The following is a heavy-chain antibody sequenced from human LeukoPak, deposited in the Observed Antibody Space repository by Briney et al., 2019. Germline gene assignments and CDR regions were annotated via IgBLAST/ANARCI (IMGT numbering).Heavy chain of an antibody. D-gene: IGHD5-18*01. V-gene: IGHV4-39*07. CDR1: GGSISSYY. J-gene: IGHJ3*02. CDR2: IYHSGNT. CDR3: ARFLDTAMVSANDAFDI. Sequence: SETLSLTCTVSGGSISSYYWGWIRQPPGKGLEWIGSIYHSGNTYYNPSLKSRVTISVDTSKNQFSLKLSSVTAADTAVYYCARFLDTAMVSANDAFDIWGQGTMVTVSS.